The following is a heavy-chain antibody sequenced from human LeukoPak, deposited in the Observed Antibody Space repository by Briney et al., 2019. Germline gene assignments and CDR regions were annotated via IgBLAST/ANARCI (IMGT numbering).Heavy chain of an antibody. D-gene: IGHD4-17*01. Sequence: PSETLSLTCTVSGGSISSYYWSWIRQPPGKGLEWIGYIYYSGSTNYNPSLKSRVTISVDTSKNQFSLKLSSVTAADTAVYYCAKTTTVTSWFDPWGQGTLVTVSS. CDR1: GGSISSYY. CDR3: AKTTTVTSWFDP. J-gene: IGHJ5*02. CDR2: IYYSGST. V-gene: IGHV4-59*01.